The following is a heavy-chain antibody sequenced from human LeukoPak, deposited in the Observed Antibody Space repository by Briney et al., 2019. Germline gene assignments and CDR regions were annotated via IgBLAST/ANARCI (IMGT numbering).Heavy chain of an antibody. D-gene: IGHD3-16*02. J-gene: IGHJ4*02. CDR3: AKDRGYDYIWGSYRSPDY. V-gene: IGHV3-30*18. CDR2: ISYDGSNK. CDR1: GFTFSSYG. Sequence: SGGSLRLSCAASGFTFSSYGMHWVRQAPGKGLEGVAVISYDGSNKDYADSVKGRFTISRDNSKKTLYLQMNSLRAEDTAVYYCAKDRGYDYIWGSYRSPDYWGQGTLVTVSS.